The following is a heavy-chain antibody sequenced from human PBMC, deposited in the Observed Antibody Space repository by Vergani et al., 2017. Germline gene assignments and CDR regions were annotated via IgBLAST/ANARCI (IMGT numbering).Heavy chain of an antibody. CDR3: AGGLWTGGQSWGTDY. Sequence: EVQLVESGGGLVQPGGSLRLSCAASGFTFSSYDMHWVRQATGKGLEWVSAIGTAADTYYPGSVKGRFTISRENAKNSLYLQMNSLRAGDTAVYYCAGGLWTGGQSWGTDYWGQGTMVTVSS. V-gene: IGHV3-13*01. J-gene: IGHJ4*02. CDR2: IGTAADT. CDR1: GFTFSSYD. D-gene: IGHD3/OR15-3a*01.